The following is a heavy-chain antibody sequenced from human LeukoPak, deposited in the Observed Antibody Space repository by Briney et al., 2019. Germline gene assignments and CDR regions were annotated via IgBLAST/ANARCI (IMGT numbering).Heavy chain of an antibody. CDR3: ARASNPTDTSGWSDF. Sequence: GASVKVSCKASGYTFTGYYMHWVRQAPGQGLEWMGWINPNSGGTNYAQKLQGRVTMTRDTSISTAYMELSRLRSDDTAVYYCARASNPTDTSGWSDFWGQGTLVTVSS. D-gene: IGHD6-25*01. CDR1: GYTFTGYY. CDR2: INPNSGGT. J-gene: IGHJ4*02. V-gene: IGHV1-2*02.